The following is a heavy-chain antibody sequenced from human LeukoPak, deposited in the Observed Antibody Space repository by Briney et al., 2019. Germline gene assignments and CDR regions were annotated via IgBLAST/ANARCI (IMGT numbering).Heavy chain of an antibody. CDR3: ASRYCTSTNCYAFDV. J-gene: IGHJ3*01. V-gene: IGHV3-7*02. CDR2: IKQDGSEK. CDR1: GFTFSSHW. D-gene: IGHD2-2*01. Sequence: GGSLRLSCTVGGFTFSSHWMSWVRQAPGKGLEWVANIKQDGSEKYYVDSVKGRFTISRDNAKNSLYLQMNSLRAEDTAVYYCASRYCTSTNCYAFDVWGQGTMVTVSS.